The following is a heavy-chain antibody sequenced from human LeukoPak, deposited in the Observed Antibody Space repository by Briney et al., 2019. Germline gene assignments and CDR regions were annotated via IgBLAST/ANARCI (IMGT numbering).Heavy chain of an antibody. V-gene: IGHV3-23*01. J-gene: IGHJ5*02. Sequence: GGSLRLSCAASGFTFSSYAMSWVRQAPGKGLEWVSAISGSGGSTYYADSVKGRFTISRDNSKNTLYLQMNSLRAEGTAVYYCAGHYYGSGSYYLDDWFDPWGQGTLVTVSS. CDR2: ISGSGGST. CDR3: AGHYYGSGSYYLDDWFDP. D-gene: IGHD3-10*01. CDR1: GFTFSSYA.